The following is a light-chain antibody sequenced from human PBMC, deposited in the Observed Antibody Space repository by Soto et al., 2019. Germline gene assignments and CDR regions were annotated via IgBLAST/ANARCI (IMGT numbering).Light chain of an antibody. CDR3: SSYTTSSTLV. CDR1: NSDVGTYNY. Sequence: QSALTQPASASGSPGQSITISCTGTNSDVGTYNYVSWYQQHPGKAPKFVVYEVSDRPSGVSDRFSGSKSGNTASLTISGLQAEDEADYYCSSYTTSSTLVFGGGTKVTVL. J-gene: IGLJ2*01. CDR2: EVS. V-gene: IGLV2-14*01.